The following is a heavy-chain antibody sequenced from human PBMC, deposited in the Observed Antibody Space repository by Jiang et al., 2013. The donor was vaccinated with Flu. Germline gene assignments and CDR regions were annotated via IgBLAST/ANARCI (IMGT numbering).Heavy chain of an antibody. CDR3: ARDDSTSSPPHFDH. J-gene: IGHJ4*02. V-gene: IGHV3-48*03. D-gene: IGHD2-2*01. CDR2: ISSRGSVI. Sequence: QLVESGGDLVQPGGSLRLSCAGTRFTISDYAMHWVRQAPGKGLEWISYISSRGSVIYYADSVKGRFTISRDNAKNSLSLQMNSLRAEDTAVYYCARDDSTSSPPHFDHWGQGTLVTVSS. CDR1: RFTISDYA.